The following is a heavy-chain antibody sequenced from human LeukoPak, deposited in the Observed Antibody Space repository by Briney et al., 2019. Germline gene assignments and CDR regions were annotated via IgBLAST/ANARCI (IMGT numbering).Heavy chain of an antibody. CDR1: GVSFIGYY. V-gene: IGHV4-34*01. Sequence: PSETLSLTCAVYGVSFIGYYLSWIRQPPGKGLEWIGEINHSGSTNYNPSLKSRVTLSLDTSKNQFSLKLSSVTAADTAVYYCARGGTGTFLDIWGQRTMVTVSS. CDR2: INHSGST. CDR3: ARGGTGTFLDI. D-gene: IGHD1-7*01. J-gene: IGHJ3*02.